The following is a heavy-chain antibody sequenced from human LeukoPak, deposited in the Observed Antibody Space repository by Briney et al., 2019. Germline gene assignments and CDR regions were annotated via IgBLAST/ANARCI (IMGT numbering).Heavy chain of an antibody. V-gene: IGHV3-74*01. CDR2: INSDGSST. Sequence: QTGGSLRLSCAASGFTFSSYWMHWVRQAPGKGLVWVSRINSDGSSTSYADSVKGGFTISRDNAKNTLYLQMNSLRAEDTAVYYCARGRVGAASFDIWGQGTMVTVSS. J-gene: IGHJ3*02. CDR1: GFTFSSYW. D-gene: IGHD1-26*01. CDR3: ARGRVGAASFDI.